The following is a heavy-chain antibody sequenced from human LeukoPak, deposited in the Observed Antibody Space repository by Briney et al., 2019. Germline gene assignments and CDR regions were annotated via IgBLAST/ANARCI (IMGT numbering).Heavy chain of an antibody. J-gene: IGHJ4*02. CDR1: GYTLTVYD. CDR3: ARGGSGSYPQPGLY. CDR2: IDPNSGGT. V-gene: IGHV1-2*02. Sequence: ASVNVSCKASGYTLTVYDMHWVRQAPGQGLEWMGWIDPNSGGTNYAQKFQGRVAMTRDTSISTAYMELSRLRSDDTAVYYCARGGSGSYPQPGLYWGQGTLVTVSS. D-gene: IGHD1-26*01.